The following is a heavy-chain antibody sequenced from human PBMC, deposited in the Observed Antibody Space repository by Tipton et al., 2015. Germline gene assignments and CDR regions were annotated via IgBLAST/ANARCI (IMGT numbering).Heavy chain of an antibody. CDR1: GGSINSTNW. V-gene: IGHV4-4*01. CDR3: AKTHGAYDWYLDH. D-gene: IGHD5-12*01. CDR2: IFHSGST. J-gene: IGHJ4*02. Sequence: TLSLTCAVSGGSINSTNWWSWVRQPPGKGLEWIGEIFHSGSTNYNPSLKSRVTISLDTSKNQFSLKLRSVTAADTAVYFCAKTHGAYDWYLDHWGQGTLVTVSS.